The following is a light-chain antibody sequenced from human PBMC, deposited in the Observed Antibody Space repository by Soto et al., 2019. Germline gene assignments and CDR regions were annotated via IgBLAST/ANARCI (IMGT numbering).Light chain of an antibody. CDR2: VAS. J-gene: IGKJ4*01. Sequence: EIVLTQSPGTLSLSPGERATLSCRASQSVRSSYLTWYQQKPGQAPRLLIYVASSRATGIPDRFSGSGSGTDFTLTISRLEPEDFGVYYCQQYGSTPLTFGGGTEVEIK. CDR1: QSVRSSY. V-gene: IGKV3-20*01. CDR3: QQYGSTPLT.